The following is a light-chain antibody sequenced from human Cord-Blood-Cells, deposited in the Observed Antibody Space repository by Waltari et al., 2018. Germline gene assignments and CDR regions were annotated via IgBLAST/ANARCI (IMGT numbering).Light chain of an antibody. CDR3: CSYAGSSRV. V-gene: IGLV2-23*01. CDR1: SRDVGSYNL. CDR2: EGS. Sequence: SALTQPDSVSGSPGQSITISCTGTSRDVGSYNLVSWYQQHPGKAPKLMIYEGSKRPSGVSNRFSGSKSGNTASLTISGLQAEDEADYYCCSYAGSSRVFGGGTKLTVL. J-gene: IGLJ2*01.